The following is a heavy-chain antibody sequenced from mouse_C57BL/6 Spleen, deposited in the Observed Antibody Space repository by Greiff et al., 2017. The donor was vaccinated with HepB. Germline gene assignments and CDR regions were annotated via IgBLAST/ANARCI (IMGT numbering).Heavy chain of an antibody. CDR2: ISSGSSTI. J-gene: IGHJ2*01. CDR1: GFTFSDYG. Sequence: EVKLVESGGGLVKPGGSLKLSCAASGFTFSDYGMHWVRQAPEKGLEWVAYISSGSSTIYYADTVKGRFTISRDNAKNTLFLQMTSLRSEDTAMYYCARDYGSHLDYWGQGTTLTVSS. D-gene: IGHD1-1*01. CDR3: ARDYGSHLDY. V-gene: IGHV5-17*01.